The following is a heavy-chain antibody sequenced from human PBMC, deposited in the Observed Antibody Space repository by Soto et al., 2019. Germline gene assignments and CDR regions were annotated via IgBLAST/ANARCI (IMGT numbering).Heavy chain of an antibody. J-gene: IGHJ4*02. CDR2: ISWNSGSI. CDR3: AKDGSGGRGLA. D-gene: IGHD3-10*01. CDR1: GFTFDDYA. Sequence: EVQLVESGGGLVQPGRSLRLSCAASGFTFDDYAMHWVRQAPGKGLEWVSGISWNSGSIGYVDSVKGRFTISRDNAKNSLYLQMNSLRAEDTALYYCAKDGSGGRGLAWGQGTLVTVSS. V-gene: IGHV3-9*01.